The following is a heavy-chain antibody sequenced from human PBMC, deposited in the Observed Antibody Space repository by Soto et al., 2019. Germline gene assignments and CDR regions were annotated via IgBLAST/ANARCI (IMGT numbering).Heavy chain of an antibody. V-gene: IGHV4-34*01. CDR1: GGSFSGYY. Sequence: QVQLQQWGAGLLKPSETLSLTCAVYGGSFSGYYWSWIRQPPGKGLEWIGEINHSGSTNYNPSLKSRVTISVDTSKNQFALKRSSVTAADTAVYYCARGVATVVTSYFDYWGPGTLVTVSS. D-gene: IGHD5-12*01. CDR3: ARGVATVVTSYFDY. J-gene: IGHJ4*02. CDR2: INHSGST.